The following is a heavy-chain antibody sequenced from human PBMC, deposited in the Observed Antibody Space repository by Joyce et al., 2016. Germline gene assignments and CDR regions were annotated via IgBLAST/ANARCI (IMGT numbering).Heavy chain of an antibody. J-gene: IGHJ3*01. CDR1: YRLSNKNV. CDR3: ARAKTVVVAYTLRDGFDV. CDR2: IGASGGGR. V-gene: IGHV3-23*04. D-gene: IGHD2-15*01. Sequence: QLEESGGTLVYPGGYLRLSCKVSYRLSNKNVMAWVRQAPGKGLEWVPAIGASGGGRYYAESVKGRFTVSRDNSNNMMYLEMTSLQIEDTAIYYCARAKTVVVAYTLRDGFDVWGQGTQVAVSS.